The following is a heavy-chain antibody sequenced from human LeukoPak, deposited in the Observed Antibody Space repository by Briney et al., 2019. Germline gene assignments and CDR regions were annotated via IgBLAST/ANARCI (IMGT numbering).Heavy chain of an antibody. CDR1: GFTVSGNY. CDR3: ARDPYTSSSGRDHYYYMDV. J-gene: IGHJ6*03. CDR2: IYSSGST. D-gene: IGHD6-6*01. V-gene: IGHV3-53*01. Sequence: GGSLRLSCAASGFTVSGNYMSWVRQAPGKGLEWVSVIYSSGSTYYADSVKGRFTISRDNSKNTLYLQMNSLRAEDTAVYYCARDPYTSSSGRDHYYYMDVWGKGTTVTVSS.